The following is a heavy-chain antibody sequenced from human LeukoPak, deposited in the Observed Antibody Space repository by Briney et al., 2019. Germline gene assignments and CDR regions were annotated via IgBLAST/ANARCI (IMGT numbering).Heavy chain of an antibody. CDR3: AKGRYDFWSGYPNNWFDP. J-gene: IGHJ5*02. CDR2: INRGDRT. D-gene: IGHD3-3*01. V-gene: IGHV3-66*01. CDR1: GFTFSSNY. Sequence: PGGSLRLSCAASGFTFSSNYMSWVRQAPGKGLEWVSFINRGDRTYFADSVKGRFTMSRDDMKRTVYLQMDSLRAEDTAVYYCAKGRYDFWSGYPNNWFDPWGQGTLVTVSS.